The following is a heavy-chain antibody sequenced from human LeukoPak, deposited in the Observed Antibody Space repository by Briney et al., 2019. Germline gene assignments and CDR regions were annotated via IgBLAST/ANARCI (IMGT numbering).Heavy chain of an antibody. J-gene: IGHJ4*02. Sequence: GGSLRLSCAGSGFTFSNYGMHWVRQAPGKGLEWVAVISYDGSNKYYADSVKGRFTISRDNSKNTLYLQMNSLRAEDTAVYYCARVRFYIQLYDYWGQGTLVTVSS. V-gene: IGHV3-30*19. D-gene: IGHD5-18*01. CDR3: ARVRFYIQLYDY. CDR2: ISYDGSNK. CDR1: GFTFSNYG.